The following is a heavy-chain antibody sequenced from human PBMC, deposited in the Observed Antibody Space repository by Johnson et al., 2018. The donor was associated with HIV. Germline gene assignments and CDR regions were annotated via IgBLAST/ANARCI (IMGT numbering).Heavy chain of an antibody. V-gene: IGHV3-11*04. J-gene: IGHJ3*02. Sequence: QVQLVESGGGVVQPGRSLRLSCAASGFTFSDYYMSWIRQAPGKGLEWFSYISSSGSTIYYADSVKGRFTISRDNAKNSLYLQMNSLRAGDTAVYYCARGWGIVGAKSAFDIWGQGTMVTVSS. CDR1: GFTFSDYY. CDR2: ISSSGSTI. CDR3: ARGWGIVGAKSAFDI. D-gene: IGHD1-26*01.